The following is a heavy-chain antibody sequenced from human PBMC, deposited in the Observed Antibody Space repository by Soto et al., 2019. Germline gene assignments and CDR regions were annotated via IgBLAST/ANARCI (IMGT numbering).Heavy chain of an antibody. CDR1: GFTFSSYA. CDR3: AREGASTYYYGSAPMDV. CDR2: ISYDGSNK. V-gene: IGHV3-30-3*01. J-gene: IGHJ6*02. D-gene: IGHD3-10*01. Sequence: GGSLRLSCAASGFTFSSYAMHWVRQAPGKGLEWVAVISYDGSNKYYADSVKGRFTISRDNSKNTLYLQMNSLRAEDTAVYYCAREGASTYYYGSAPMDVWGQGTTVTVSS.